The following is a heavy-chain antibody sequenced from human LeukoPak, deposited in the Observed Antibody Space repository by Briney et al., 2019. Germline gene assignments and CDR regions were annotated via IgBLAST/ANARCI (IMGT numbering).Heavy chain of an antibody. D-gene: IGHD3-10*01. Sequence: SETLSLTCTVSGGSISSSSYYWGWIRQPPGKGLEWIGSIYYSGSTYYNPSLKSRVTISVDTSKNQFSLKLSSVTAADTAVYYCARLQILLWFGEGSVDYWGQGTLVTVSS. V-gene: IGHV4-39*01. CDR2: IYYSGST. J-gene: IGHJ4*02. CDR1: GGSISSSSYY. CDR3: ARLQILLWFGEGSVDY.